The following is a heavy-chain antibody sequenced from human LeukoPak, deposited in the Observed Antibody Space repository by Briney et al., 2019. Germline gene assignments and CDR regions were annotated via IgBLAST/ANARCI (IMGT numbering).Heavy chain of an antibody. V-gene: IGHV4-59*01. J-gene: IGHJ4*02. CDR1: GGPISIYY. CDR3: VRDRELNY. Sequence: PSETLSLTCTVSGGPISIYYWSWIRQPPGKGLEWIGYIYNSGSTNYNPSLKSRVTISVDTSKNQFPLNLGSVTAADTAVYYCVRDRELNYWGQGTLVTVSS. CDR2: IYNSGST. D-gene: IGHD3-10*01.